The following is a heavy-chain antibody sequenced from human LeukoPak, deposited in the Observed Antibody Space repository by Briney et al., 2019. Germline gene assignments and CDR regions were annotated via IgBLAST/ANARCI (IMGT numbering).Heavy chain of an antibody. Sequence: SETLSLTCTVSGDSISSSTYYWGWIRQPPGKGLEWIGSIHNAGSTYYNPSLKSRVSISVDTSKAHFSLKLRSATAADTAVYYCARHGGISGVGPTEDYWGQGTLVTVSS. CDR3: ARHGGISGVGPTEDY. CDR1: GDSISSSTYY. J-gene: IGHJ4*02. CDR2: IHNAGST. V-gene: IGHV4-39*01. D-gene: IGHD1-26*01.